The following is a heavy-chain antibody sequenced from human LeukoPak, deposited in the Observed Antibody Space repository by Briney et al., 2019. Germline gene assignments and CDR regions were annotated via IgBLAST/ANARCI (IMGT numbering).Heavy chain of an antibody. J-gene: IGHJ4*02. CDR3: ARVPQQWLHYFDY. CDR2: IYYSGST. V-gene: IGHV4-59*01. CDR1: GVSISSYY. Sequence: SETLSLTCTVSGVSISSYYWSWIRQPPGKGLEWIGYIYYSGSTNYNPSLKSRVTISVDTSKNQFSLKLSSVTAADTAVYYCARVPQQWLHYFDYWGQGTLVTVSS. D-gene: IGHD6-19*01.